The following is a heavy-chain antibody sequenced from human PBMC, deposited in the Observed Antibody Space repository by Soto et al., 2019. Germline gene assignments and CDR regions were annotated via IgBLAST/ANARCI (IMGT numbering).Heavy chain of an antibody. Sequence: PSETLSLTCTVSGGSISSGDYYWSWIRQPPGKGLEWIGYIYYGGSTYYNPSLKSRVTISVDTSKNQFSLKLSSVTAADTAVYYCARDWGLYCSGGSCHPIDPWGQGTLVTVSS. CDR1: GGSISSGDYY. V-gene: IGHV4-30-4*01. CDR3: ARDWGLYCSGGSCHPIDP. CDR2: IYYGGST. J-gene: IGHJ5*02. D-gene: IGHD2-15*01.